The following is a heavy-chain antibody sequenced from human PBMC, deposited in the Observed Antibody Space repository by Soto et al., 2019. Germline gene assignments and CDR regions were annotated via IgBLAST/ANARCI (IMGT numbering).Heavy chain of an antibody. CDR1: GYTFTSYY. D-gene: IGHD2-8*01. CDR2: INPSGGST. V-gene: IGHV1-46*01. CDR3: ARQARYCTNGVCSAYGMDV. J-gene: IGHJ6*02. Sequence: QVQLVQSGAEVKKPGASVKVSCKASGYTFTSYYMHWVRQAPGQGLEWMGIINPSGGSTSYAQKLQGRGTMTRDTATSTVYMELSSLRSEDTAVYDGARQARYCTNGVCSAYGMDVWGQGTTVTVSS.